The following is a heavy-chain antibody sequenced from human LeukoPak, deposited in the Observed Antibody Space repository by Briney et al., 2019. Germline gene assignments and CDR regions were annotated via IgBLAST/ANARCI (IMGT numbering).Heavy chain of an antibody. Sequence: ASVKVSCKASGYTFTSYYMHWVRQAPGQGLEWMGVIHPSGGSTSYAQKFQGRVTMTTDTSTSTVYVELSSLRSDDTAVYYCARASLAAAMVYWYFDLWGRGTLVTVSS. D-gene: IGHD5-18*01. V-gene: IGHV1-46*01. CDR3: ARASLAAAMVYWYFDL. CDR2: IHPSGGST. CDR1: GYTFTSYY. J-gene: IGHJ2*01.